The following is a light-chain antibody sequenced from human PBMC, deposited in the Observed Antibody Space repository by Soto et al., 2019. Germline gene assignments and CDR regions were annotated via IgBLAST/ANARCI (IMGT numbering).Light chain of an antibody. Sequence: DIQMTQSPPTLSASIGDRVTITCRASRSISDWLAWYQQKPGKAPELLIFDASSLKSGVPSRFSGSGSGTEFTLTISRLQPDDVATYHCLQYSSHSWTFGQGTKVDIK. CDR1: RSISDW. CDR2: DAS. CDR3: LQYSSHSWT. V-gene: IGKV1-5*01. J-gene: IGKJ1*01.